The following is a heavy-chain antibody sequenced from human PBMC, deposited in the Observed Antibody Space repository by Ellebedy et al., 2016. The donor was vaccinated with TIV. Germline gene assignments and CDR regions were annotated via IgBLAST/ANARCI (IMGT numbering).Heavy chain of an antibody. Sequence: SQTLSLTCAISGDSVSGKSAAWTWLRQSPWRGLECLGRTYYRSKWYNEYAVSVESRITINSDTSKNQFSLQLSSVTPEDTAIYYCAREIRAYDSWGQGTLVTVSS. CDR1: GDSVSGKSAA. CDR2: TYYRSKWYN. V-gene: IGHV6-1*01. CDR3: AREIRAYDS. J-gene: IGHJ4*02.